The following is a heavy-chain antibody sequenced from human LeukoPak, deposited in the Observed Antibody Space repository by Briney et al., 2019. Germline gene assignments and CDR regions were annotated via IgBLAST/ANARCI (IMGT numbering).Heavy chain of an antibody. D-gene: IGHD1-7*01. CDR3: ARVHPISTLELPRIDAFDI. V-gene: IGHV4-4*07. CDR2: IYTSGST. J-gene: IGHJ3*02. Sequence: SETLSLTCTVSGGSISSYYWSWIRQPAGKGLEWIGRIYTSGSTNYNPSLKSRVTMSVDTSKNQFSLKLSSVTAADTAVYYCARVHPISTLELPRIDAFDIWGQGTMVTVSA. CDR1: GGSISSYY.